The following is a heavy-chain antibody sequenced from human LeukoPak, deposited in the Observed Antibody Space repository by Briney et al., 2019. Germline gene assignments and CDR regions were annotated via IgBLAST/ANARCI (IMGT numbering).Heavy chain of an antibody. CDR1: GGSFSGHY. CDR3: ARESSGRSYYYYYYMDV. CDR2: INHSGST. Sequence: SETLSLTCAVYGGSFSGHYWSWIRQPPGKGLEWIGEINHSGSTNYNPSLKSRVTISVDTSKNQFSLKLSSVTAADTAMYYCARESSGRSYYYYYYMDVWGKGTTVTVSS. D-gene: IGHD6-19*01. V-gene: IGHV4-34*01. J-gene: IGHJ6*03.